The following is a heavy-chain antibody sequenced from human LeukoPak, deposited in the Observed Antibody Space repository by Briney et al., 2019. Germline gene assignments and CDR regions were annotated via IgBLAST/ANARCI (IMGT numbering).Heavy chain of an antibody. V-gene: IGHV1-46*01. J-gene: IGHJ4*02. CDR1: GYTFTGYY. CDR2: INPSGGST. Sequence: ASVKVSCKASGYTFTGYYMHWVRQAPGQGLEWMGIINPSGGSTSYAQKFQGRVTMTRDTSTSTVYMELSSLRSEDTAVYYCARECGSGSSCRSFDYWGQGTLVTVSS. CDR3: ARECGSGSSCRSFDY. D-gene: IGHD3-10*01.